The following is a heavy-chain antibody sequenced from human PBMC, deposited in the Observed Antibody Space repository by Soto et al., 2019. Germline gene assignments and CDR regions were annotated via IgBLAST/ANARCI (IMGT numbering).Heavy chain of an antibody. CDR2: IYSDGRT. D-gene: IGHD1-1*01. Sequence: PGRLNRLSYAAAELNGGYGCGSWVRQAPGKGLEWVAVIYSDGRTYYTDSVKGRFTISRDTSKNTLYLQMFSLGDEDTAVYYCVREGVPGYWGQGTLVTVSS. CDR3: VREGVPGY. V-gene: IGHV3-53*01. J-gene: IGHJ4*02. CDR1: ELNGGYGC.